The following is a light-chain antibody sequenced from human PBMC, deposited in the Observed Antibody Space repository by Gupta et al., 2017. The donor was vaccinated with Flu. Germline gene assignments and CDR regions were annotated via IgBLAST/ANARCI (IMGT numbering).Light chain of an antibody. CDR3: QHYNGFSGS. Sequence: DIQMTQSPSTLSAFVGDRVTITCRASQSVSSWLAWYHQKLGKAPKLLIYRASSLQSGVPSRFSGSGSGTEFTLTISSLQPDDFATYYCQHYNGFSGSFGQGTKLEIK. CDR2: RAS. CDR1: QSVSSW. J-gene: IGKJ2*03. V-gene: IGKV1-5*03.